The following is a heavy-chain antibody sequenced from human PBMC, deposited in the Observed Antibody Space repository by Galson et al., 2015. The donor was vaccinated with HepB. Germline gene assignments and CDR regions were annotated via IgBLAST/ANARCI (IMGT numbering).Heavy chain of an antibody. V-gene: IGHV1-18*01. J-gene: IGHJ2*01. CDR3: ARAPLRAMVIPRKVWYFDL. CDR1: GYTFTNYG. Sequence: SVKVSCKASGYTFTNYGINWVRQAPGQGLEWMGWISAYNGNTNYAQKLQGRVTMTTDTSTSTAYMELRSLRSDDTAVYYCARAPLRAMVIPRKVWYFDLWGRGTLVTVSS. CDR2: ISAYNGNT. D-gene: IGHD5-18*01.